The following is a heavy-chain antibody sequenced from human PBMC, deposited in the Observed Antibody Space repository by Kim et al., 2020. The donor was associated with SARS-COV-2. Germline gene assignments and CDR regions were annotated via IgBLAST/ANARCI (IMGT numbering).Heavy chain of an antibody. D-gene: IGHD6-19*01. Sequence: GGSLRLSCAASGFTFSSYSMNWVRQAPGKGLEWVSSISSSSRYIYYADSVKGRFTISRDNAKNSLYLQMNRLRAEDTAGYYCARSSSSRWSGDAFDIWGQGTMGAVSS. CDR2: ISSSSRYI. CDR3: ARSSSSRWSGDAFDI. V-gene: IGHV3-21*01. J-gene: IGHJ3*02. CDR1: GFTFSSYS.